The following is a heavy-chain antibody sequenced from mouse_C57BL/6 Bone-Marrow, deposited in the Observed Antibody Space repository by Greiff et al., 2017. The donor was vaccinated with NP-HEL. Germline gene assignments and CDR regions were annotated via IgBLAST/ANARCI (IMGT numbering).Heavy chain of an antibody. CDR3: ARSPYYGSPSFAY. CDR2: IYIGNGYT. Sequence: VHVKQSGAELVRPGSSVKMSCKTSGYTFTSYGINWVKQRPGQGLEWIGYIYIGNGYTEYNEKFKGKATLTSDTSSSTAYMQLSSLTSEDSAIYFCARSPYYGSPSFAYWGQGTLVTVSA. J-gene: IGHJ3*01. CDR1: GYTFTSYG. D-gene: IGHD1-1*01. V-gene: IGHV1-58*01.